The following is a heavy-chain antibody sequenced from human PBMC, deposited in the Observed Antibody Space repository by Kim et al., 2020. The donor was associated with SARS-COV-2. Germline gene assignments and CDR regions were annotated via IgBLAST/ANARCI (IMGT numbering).Heavy chain of an antibody. D-gene: IGHD3-22*01. CDR3: AREGGEVVVITGAFDI. CDR2: INPSGGST. V-gene: IGHV1-46*01. J-gene: IGHJ3*02. Sequence: ASVKVSCKASGYTFTSYYMHWVRQAPGQGLEWMGIINPSGGSTSYAQKFQGRVTMTRDTSTSTVYMELSSLRSEDTAVYYCAREGGEVVVITGAFDIWGQGTMVTVSS. CDR1: GYTFTSYY.